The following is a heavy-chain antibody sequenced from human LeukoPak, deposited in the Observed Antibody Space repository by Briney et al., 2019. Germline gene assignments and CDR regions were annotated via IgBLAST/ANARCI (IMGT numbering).Heavy chain of an antibody. V-gene: IGHV4-59*01. J-gene: IGHJ5*01. CDR3: ARVTLWFDS. CDR2: IYYSGST. Sequence: PSETLSLTCTVSGGSISSYYWSWIRQPPGKGLEWIGYIYYSGSTNYNPSLKSRVTISVDTSKNQSSLKLSSVTAADTAVYYCARVTLWFDSWGQGTLVTVSS. CDR1: GGSISSYY.